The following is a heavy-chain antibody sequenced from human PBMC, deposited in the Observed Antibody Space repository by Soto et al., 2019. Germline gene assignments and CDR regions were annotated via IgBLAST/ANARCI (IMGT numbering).Heavy chain of an antibody. J-gene: IGHJ4*02. Sequence: GGSRRRSCAGSDFTFSSYTMNWGGQAPGKGLEWVASISSSSNYIYYADSVNGRFTISRDNAKNSLYLQMRSLRADDTAIYYCAREYGATAMEISYFDYWGPGTLVTVSS. V-gene: IGHV3-21*01. CDR3: AREYGATAMEISYFDY. CDR1: DFTFSSYT. D-gene: IGHD5-12*01. CDR2: ISSSSNYI.